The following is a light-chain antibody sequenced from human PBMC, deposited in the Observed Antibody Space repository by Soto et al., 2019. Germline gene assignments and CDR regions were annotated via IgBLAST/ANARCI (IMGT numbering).Light chain of an antibody. CDR1: QSISTF. V-gene: IGKV1-39*01. CDR3: QQSYSIPWT. J-gene: IGKJ1*01. CDR2: AAS. Sequence: DIPMTQSPSSLSASIGDRVTIICRASQSISTFLNWYQQKPGKAPKVLIYAASSLQSGVPSRFSGSGSGTDFTLTISSLRPDDFATYYCQQSYSIPWTFGQGTKVEIK.